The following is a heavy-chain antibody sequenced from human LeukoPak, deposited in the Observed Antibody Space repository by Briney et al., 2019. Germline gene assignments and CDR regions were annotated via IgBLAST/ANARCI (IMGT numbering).Heavy chain of an antibody. V-gene: IGHV4-31*11. CDR2: IYYSGST. CDR3: ARDLGRYFDY. CDR1: GGSFSGYY. J-gene: IGHJ4*02. Sequence: PLETLSLTCAVYGGSFSGYYWTWIRHHPGKGLEWIGYIYYSGSTHYNPSLKSRVTISVDRSKNQFSLKLTSVTAADTAVYYCARDLGRYFDYWGQGTLVSVSS.